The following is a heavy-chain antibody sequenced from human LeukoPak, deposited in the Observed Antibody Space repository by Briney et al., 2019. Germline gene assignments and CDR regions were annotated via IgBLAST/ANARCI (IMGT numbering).Heavy chain of an antibody. J-gene: IGHJ4*02. CDR1: GGTFSSYA. D-gene: IGHD3-22*01. CDR3: AAPNGGDSSGYYHS. Sequence: SSVKVSCKASGGTFSSYAISWVRQAPGQGLEWMGGIIPIFGTANYAQKFQGRVTITTDESTSTAYMELSSLRSEDTAVYYCAAPNGGDSSGYYHSWGPGTLVTVSS. V-gene: IGHV1-69*05. CDR2: IIPIFGTA.